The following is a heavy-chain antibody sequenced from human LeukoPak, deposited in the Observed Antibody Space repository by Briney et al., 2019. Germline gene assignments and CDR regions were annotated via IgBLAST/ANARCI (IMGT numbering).Heavy chain of an antibody. J-gene: IGHJ5*01. CDR3: ARELRGFDS. CDR2: IYSGGST. V-gene: IGHV3-66*01. D-gene: IGHD3-10*01. CDR1: GITFSSYG. Sequence: GGSLRLSCGASGITFSSYGMHWVRQAPGKGLEWVSVIYSGGSTYYADSVRGRFTISRDNSKNTLYLQMTGLRAADTAVYYCARELRGFDSWGQGTLVTVSS.